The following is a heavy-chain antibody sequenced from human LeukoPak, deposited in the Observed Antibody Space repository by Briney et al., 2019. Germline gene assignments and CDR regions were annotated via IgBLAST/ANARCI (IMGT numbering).Heavy chain of an antibody. CDR2: IKPDGSVG. CDR1: GFTFSNYW. J-gene: IGHJ4*02. V-gene: IGHV3-7*01. D-gene: IGHD6-13*01. Sequence: GGSLRLSCAASGFTFSNYWMTWVRQAPGKGLEWVANIKPDGSVGYYVDSVRGRSIISRDNAGNSLYLQMNSLSVEDTAVYYCTQNLVAAAGDHWGQGTLLIVSS. CDR3: TQNLVAAAGDH.